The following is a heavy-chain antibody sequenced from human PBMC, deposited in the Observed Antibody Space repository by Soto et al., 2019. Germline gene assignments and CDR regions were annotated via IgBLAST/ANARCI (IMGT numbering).Heavy chain of an antibody. CDR1: RGRFGSYA. J-gene: IGHJ6*02. V-gene: IGHV1-69*13. CDR2: IIPIFGTA. Sequence: SVEVSCKESRGRFGSYASSWVRQAPGQGLEWMGGIIPIFGTANYAQKFQGRVTITADESTSTAYMELSSLRSEDTAVYYCARSPGYDENYYYYYYGMDVWGQGTTVTVSS. CDR3: ARSPGYDENYYYYYYGMDV. D-gene: IGHD3-3*01.